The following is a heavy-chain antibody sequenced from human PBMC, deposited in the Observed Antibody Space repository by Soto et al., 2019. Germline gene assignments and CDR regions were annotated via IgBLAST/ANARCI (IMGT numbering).Heavy chain of an antibody. CDR2: INPSGGST. Sequence: ASVKVSCKASGYTFTYRYLHWVRQAPGQALEWMGIINPSGGSTSYAQKFQGRVTITRDTSTSTVYMELSSLRSEGTAVYYCARGAYDSSGYSSDAFDIWGQGTMVTVSS. CDR3: ARGAYDSSGYSSDAFDI. D-gene: IGHD3-22*01. CDR1: GYTFTYRY. V-gene: IGHV1-46*01. J-gene: IGHJ3*02.